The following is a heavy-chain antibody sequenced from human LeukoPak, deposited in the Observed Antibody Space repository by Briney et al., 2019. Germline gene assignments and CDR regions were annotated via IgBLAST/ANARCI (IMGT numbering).Heavy chain of an antibody. D-gene: IGHD3-10*01. Sequence: GGSLRLSCSASGFIFSNFAMHWVRQAPGKGLQYVSAISSNGGSTYYADSVKGRFTISRDNSKHTLFLQMSSLRAEDTAVYYCAKGSPLDLGAGESYYYGMGVWGQGTTVTVSS. CDR3: AKGSPLDLGAGESYYYGMGV. CDR1: GFIFSNFA. CDR2: ISSNGGST. J-gene: IGHJ6*02. V-gene: IGHV3-64*04.